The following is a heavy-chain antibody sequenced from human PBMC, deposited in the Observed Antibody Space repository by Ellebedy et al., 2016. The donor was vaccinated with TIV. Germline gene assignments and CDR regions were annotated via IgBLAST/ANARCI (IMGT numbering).Heavy chain of an antibody. J-gene: IGHJ4*02. D-gene: IGHD7-27*01. CDR1: GFTVSSNY. CDR3: ARDGDRDIDY. V-gene: IGHV3-53*01. CDR2: IYSGGST. Sequence: GESLKISCAASGFTVSSNYMSWVRQAPGKGLEWVSVIYSGGSTYYADSVKGRFTISRDNSKNTLYLQMNSLRAEDTAVYYCARDGDRDIDYWGQGTLVTVSS.